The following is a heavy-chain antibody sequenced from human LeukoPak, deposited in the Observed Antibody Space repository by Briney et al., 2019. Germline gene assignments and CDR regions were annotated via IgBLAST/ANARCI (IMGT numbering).Heavy chain of an antibody. CDR3: ARATFHSGWYPKLDY. CDR1: GGSISSYY. D-gene: IGHD6-19*01. Sequence: SETLSLTCTVSGGSISSYYWSWIRQPPGKGLEWIGYIYYSGSTNYNPSLKSRVTISVDTPKNQFSLKLSSVTAADTAVYYCARATFHSGWYPKLDYWGQGTLVTVSS. CDR2: IYYSGST. V-gene: IGHV4-59*01. J-gene: IGHJ4*02.